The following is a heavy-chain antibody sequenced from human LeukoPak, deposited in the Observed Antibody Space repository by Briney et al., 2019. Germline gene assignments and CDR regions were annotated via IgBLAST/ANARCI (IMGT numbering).Heavy chain of an antibody. D-gene: IGHD3-22*01. CDR1: GGTFSSYA. V-gene: IGHV1-69*05. J-gene: IGHJ3*02. Sequence: SVKVSCKASGGTFSSYAISWVRQAPGQGLEWMGGIIPIFGTANYAQKFQGRVTMTRDMSTSTVYMELSSLRSEDTAVYYCARSITMIVVAQTTDAFDIWGQGTMVTVSS. CDR3: ARSITMIVVAQTTDAFDI. CDR2: IIPIFGTA.